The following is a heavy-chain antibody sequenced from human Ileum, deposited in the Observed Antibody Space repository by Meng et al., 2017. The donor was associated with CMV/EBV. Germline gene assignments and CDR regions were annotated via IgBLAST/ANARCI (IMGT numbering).Heavy chain of an antibody. Sequence: QVQLVQSGAEVKKPGASVKVSCKASGYTFTGYFNFWVRQAPGQGLEWMGSINPYSGATNNAQKFQGRFTMTRDMSIHTAYMELSSLRSDDTAVYYCAIISGGDFDYWGQGTRGTVSS. CDR3: AIISGGDFDY. V-gene: IGHV1-2*02. CDR2: INPYSGAT. CDR1: GYTFTGYF. D-gene: IGHD1-26*01. J-gene: IGHJ4*02.